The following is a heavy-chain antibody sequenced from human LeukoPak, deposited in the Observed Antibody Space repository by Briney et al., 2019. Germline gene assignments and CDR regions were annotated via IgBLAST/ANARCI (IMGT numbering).Heavy chain of an antibody. J-gene: IGHJ4*02. CDR1: GFTFSSYD. CDR2: IRGSSGST. V-gene: IGHV3-23*01. Sequence: GGSLRLSCAASGFTFSSYDMSWVRQAPGTGLEWVSGIRGSSGSTYYADSVKGRFTISRDNSKNTLYLQMNSLRAEDTAVYYCAKQGFDYWGQGALVTVSS. CDR3: AKQGFDY.